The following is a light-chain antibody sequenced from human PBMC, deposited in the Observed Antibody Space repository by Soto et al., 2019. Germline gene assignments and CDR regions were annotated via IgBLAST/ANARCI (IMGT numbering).Light chain of an antibody. V-gene: IGKV3-15*01. Sequence: ETVMTQSPATLSVSPGDRATLSCRASPSVSSKFAWYQQKPGQAPRLLIYGASTRATGIPARFSGSGSGTEFTLTISSLQSEDVAVCYCQQHNNWPPLTVGQGTKVEIK. CDR1: PSVSSK. CDR2: GAS. CDR3: QQHNNWPPLT. J-gene: IGKJ1*01.